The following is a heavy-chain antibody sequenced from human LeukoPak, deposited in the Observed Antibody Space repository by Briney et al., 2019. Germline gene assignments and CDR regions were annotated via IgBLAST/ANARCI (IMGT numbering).Heavy chain of an antibody. CDR1: GFTFSSYG. CDR2: IRYDGSNK. CDR3: AKDGGYYYGMDV. Sequence: GGSLRLSCAASGFTFSSYGMHWVRQAPGKGLEWVAFIRYDGSNKYYADSVKGRFTISRDNSKNTLYPQMNSLRAEDTAVYYCAKDGGYYYGMDVWGQGTTVTVSS. J-gene: IGHJ6*02. V-gene: IGHV3-30*02.